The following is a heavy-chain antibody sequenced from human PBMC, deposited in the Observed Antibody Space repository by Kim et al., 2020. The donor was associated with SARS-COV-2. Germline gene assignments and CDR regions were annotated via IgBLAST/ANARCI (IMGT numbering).Heavy chain of an antibody. CDR2: IWYDGSNK. V-gene: IGHV3-33*01. J-gene: IGHJ5*02. CDR1: GFTFSSYG. D-gene: IGHD3-9*01. Sequence: GGSLRLSCAASGFTFSSYGMHWVRQAPGKGLEWVAVIWYDGSNKYYADSVKGRFTISRDNSKNTLYLQMNSLRAEDTAVYYCARDPALVKSPLNWFDPWGQGTLVTVSS. CDR3: ARDPALVKSPLNWFDP.